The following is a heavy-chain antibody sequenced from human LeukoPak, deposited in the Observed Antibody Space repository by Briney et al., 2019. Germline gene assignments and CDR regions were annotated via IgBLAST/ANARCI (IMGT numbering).Heavy chain of an antibody. J-gene: IGHJ4*02. CDR2: IYDSGST. CDR3: VRHLKRKDYGDYGPCFDY. D-gene: IGHD4-17*01. CDR1: GGSISSYY. Sequence: PSETLSLTCTVSGGSISSYYWSWIRQPPGKGLEWIGYIYDSGSTNYNPSLKSRVTISADTSNNQFSLKLSSVTAADTAVYYCVRHLKRKDYGDYGPCFDYWGQGTLVTASS. V-gene: IGHV4-59*08.